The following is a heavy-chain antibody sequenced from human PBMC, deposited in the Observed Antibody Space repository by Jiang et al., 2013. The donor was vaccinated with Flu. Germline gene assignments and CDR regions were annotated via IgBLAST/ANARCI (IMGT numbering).Heavy chain of an antibody. CDR3: AREDVGYYYYGMDV. Sequence: TCTVSGGSISSGSYYWSWIRQPAGKGLEWIGRIYTSGSTNXNPSLKSRVTISVDTSKNQFSLKLSSVTAADTAVYYCAREDVGYYYYGMDVWGQGTTVTVSS. D-gene: IGHD1-26*01. J-gene: IGHJ6*02. V-gene: IGHV4-61*02. CDR1: GGSISSGSYY. CDR2: IYTSGST.